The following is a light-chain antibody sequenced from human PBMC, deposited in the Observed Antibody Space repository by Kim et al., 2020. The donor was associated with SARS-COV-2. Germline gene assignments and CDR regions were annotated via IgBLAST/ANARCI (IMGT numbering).Light chain of an antibody. CDR1: ELGDKY. V-gene: IGLV3-1*01. J-gene: IGLJ2*01. CDR2: EGT. CDR3: QAWDRRTVI. Sequence: SYEPTQPPSVSVFPGQTATIACSGDELGDKYACWYQQKPGQSPVLVIYEGTERPSGIPERFSGSKSGTTATLTISGTQTLDEADYYCQAWDRRTVIFGGGTKLTVL.